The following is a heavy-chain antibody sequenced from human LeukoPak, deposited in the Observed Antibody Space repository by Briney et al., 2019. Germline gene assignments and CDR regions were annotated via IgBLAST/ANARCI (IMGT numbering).Heavy chain of an antibody. V-gene: IGHV1-18*01. CDR2: ISAYNGNT. J-gene: IGHJ6*02. CDR1: GYTFTRDG. CDR3: ARIPTGGFLEWSYYYYYGMDV. D-gene: IGHD3-3*01. Sequence: ASVKVSCKASGYTFTRDGISWVRQAPGQGLEWMGWISAYNGNTNYAQKLQGRVTMTTDTSTSTAYMELRSLRSDDTAVYYCARIPTGGFLEWSYYYYYGMDVWGQGTTVTVSS.